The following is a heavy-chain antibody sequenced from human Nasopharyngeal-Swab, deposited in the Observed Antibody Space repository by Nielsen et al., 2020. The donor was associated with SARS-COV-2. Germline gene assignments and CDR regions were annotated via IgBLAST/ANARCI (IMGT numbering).Heavy chain of an antibody. CDR1: GFTFSSYS. J-gene: IGHJ4*02. Sequence: GGSLRLSCAASGFTFSSYSMNWVRQAPGKGLEWVSYISSSSSTIYYADSVKGRFAISRDNAKNSLYLQMNSLRAEDTAVYYCAKDLFGIAAPLWGQGTLVTVSS. V-gene: IGHV3-48*01. D-gene: IGHD6-13*01. CDR3: AKDLFGIAAPL. CDR2: ISSSSSTI.